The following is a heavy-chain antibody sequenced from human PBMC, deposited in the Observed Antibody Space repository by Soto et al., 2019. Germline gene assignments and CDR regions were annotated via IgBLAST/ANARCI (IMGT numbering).Heavy chain of an antibody. CDR1: GFTSNNYG. CDR2: ISNDGSDK. J-gene: IGHJ3*01. V-gene: IGHV3-30*18. CDR3: AKDQGIAASHGID. Sequence: QVQLVESGGGVVQPGRSLRLSCAASGFTSNNYGMHWVRQAPGKGLEWVATISNDGSDKYYADSVKGRLTISRDNSKNTVYLQMNSLRAEETAVYYCAKDQGIAASHGIDWGQGTMVTVSS. D-gene: IGHD6-13*01.